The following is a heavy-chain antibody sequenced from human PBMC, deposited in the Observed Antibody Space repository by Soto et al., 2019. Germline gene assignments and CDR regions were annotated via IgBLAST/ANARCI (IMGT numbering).Heavy chain of an antibody. V-gene: IGHV1-69*14. CDR2: IMPIFGTS. D-gene: IGHD2-21*02. CDR3: AARVVLTPVVASDY. CDR1: GGTFGTYG. J-gene: IGHJ4*02. Sequence: QVQLMQSGVQVKKPESSVKVSCVASGGTFGTYGISWVRQAPGQGLEWMGGIMPIFGTSNYAHKFQGRVSMTADTSRSTAYMELSSLRSDDTAVYYSAARVVLTPVVASDYWGQGSLVIVSS.